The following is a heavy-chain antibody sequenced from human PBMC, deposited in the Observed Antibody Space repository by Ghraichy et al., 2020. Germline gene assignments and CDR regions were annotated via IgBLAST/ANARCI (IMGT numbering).Heavy chain of an antibody. Sequence: GGSLRLSCAASGFTFSGYAMSWVRQAPGKGLEWVSAISGSGGSTYYADSVKGRFTISRDNSKNTLYLQMNSLRGEDTAVYYCAKEYCSSTRCYPAMTDLFDPWGQGTVVTVSS. J-gene: IGHJ5*02. V-gene: IGHV3-23*01. CDR2: ISGSGGST. CDR3: AKEYCSSTRCYPAMTDLFDP. CDR1: GFTFSGYA. D-gene: IGHD2-2*01.